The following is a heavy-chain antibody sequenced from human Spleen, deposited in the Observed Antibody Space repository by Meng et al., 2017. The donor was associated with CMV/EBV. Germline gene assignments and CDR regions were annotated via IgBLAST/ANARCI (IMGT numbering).Heavy chain of an antibody. D-gene: IGHD5-24*01. Sequence: AASGFTFSTYSMNWVRRTPGKGLEWVSSISSGSSYMYYADSVKGRFTVSRDNAKNSLFLQMNSLRAEDTAVYYCASFRDGYNLDFDYWGQGTLVTVSS. V-gene: IGHV3-21*01. CDR1: GFTFSTYS. CDR3: ASFRDGYNLDFDY. J-gene: IGHJ4*02. CDR2: ISSGSSYM.